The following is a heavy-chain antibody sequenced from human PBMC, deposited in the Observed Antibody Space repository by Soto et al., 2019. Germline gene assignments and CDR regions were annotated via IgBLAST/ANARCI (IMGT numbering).Heavy chain of an antibody. V-gene: IGHV1-69*02. CDR3: ARDELGYDGFYPFDY. D-gene: IGHD2-8*01. CDR2: IIPILGIA. Sequence: QVQLVQSGAEVKKPGSSVKVSCKASGGTFSSYTISWVRQAPGQGLEWMGRIIPILGIANYAQKFQGRVTITADKSTRQAHRELSSLRSEDTAVYYCARDELGYDGFYPFDYWGQGTLVTVAS. J-gene: IGHJ4*02. CDR1: GGTFSSYT.